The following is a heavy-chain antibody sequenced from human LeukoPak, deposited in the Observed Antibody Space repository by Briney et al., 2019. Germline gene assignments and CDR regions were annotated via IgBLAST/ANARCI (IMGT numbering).Heavy chain of an antibody. CDR1: GFTFSSYG. Sequence: GGSLRLSCAASGFTFSSYGMHWVRQAPGKGLEWVAVIWYDGSNKYYADSVKGRFTISRDNSKNTLYLQMNSLRAEDTAVYYCARGGLAMIVPYAFDIWGQGTMVTVSS. V-gene: IGHV3-33*01. CDR3: ARGGLAMIVPYAFDI. CDR2: IWYDGSNK. J-gene: IGHJ3*02. D-gene: IGHD3-22*01.